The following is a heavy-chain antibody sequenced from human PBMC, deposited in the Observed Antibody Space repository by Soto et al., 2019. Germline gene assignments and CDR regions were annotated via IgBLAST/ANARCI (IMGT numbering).Heavy chain of an antibody. D-gene: IGHD2-8*01. J-gene: IGHJ4*02. CDR3: ARHNPGRMLVF. Sequence: SETLSLTCTVSGGSILHGDHYWTWIRQHPGKGLEWIGNIFFSGNTHYNPALKSRLTFSVDTTKNQFSLNMTSVTAADKAIYYCARHNPGRMLVFWCPGTLLTVST. CDR1: GGSILHGDHY. V-gene: IGHV4-31*03. CDR2: IFFSGNT.